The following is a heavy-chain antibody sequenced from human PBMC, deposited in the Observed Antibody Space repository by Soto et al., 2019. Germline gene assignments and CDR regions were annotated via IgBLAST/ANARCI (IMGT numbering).Heavy chain of an antibody. CDR1: GGGFNSYA. J-gene: IGHJ4*02. CDR3: ARAGDFSGGSCYSVILYY. D-gene: IGHD2-15*01. V-gene: IGHV1-69*01. CDR2: LIPSFGTA. Sequence: QVQLVQSGAEVKKPGSSVKVSCKASGGGFNSYAFSWVRQAPGQGLEWMGALIPSFGTANYAQKFQGRATISADESTTTGYMDLSSLTPDDTAMYFCARAGDFSGGSCYSVILYYWGQGTQVTVSS.